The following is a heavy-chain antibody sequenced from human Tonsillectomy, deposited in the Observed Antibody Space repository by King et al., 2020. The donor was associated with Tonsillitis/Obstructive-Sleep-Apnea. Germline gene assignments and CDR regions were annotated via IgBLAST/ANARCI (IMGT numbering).Heavy chain of an antibody. J-gene: IGHJ4*02. CDR3: TRGFRGWSSYFDF. CDR2: IKSNSDGGTT. CDR1: GFSFTDAW. V-gene: IGHV3-15*07. Sequence: VQLVESGGGLVHPGGSLRLSCAVSGFSFTDAWMNWVRQAPGKGLEWVGRIKSNSDGGTTDYAAPVKGRFTISRDDSKKTLYLQMNNLKTEDTAVYYCTRGFRGWSSYFDFWGQGTLVTVSS. D-gene: IGHD6-19*01.